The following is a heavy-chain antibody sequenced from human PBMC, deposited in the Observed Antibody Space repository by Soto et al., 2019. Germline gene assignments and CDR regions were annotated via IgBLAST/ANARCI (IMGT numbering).Heavy chain of an antibody. V-gene: IGHV1-2*02. CDR1: GYTFTGYD. Sequence: ASVKVSCKASGYTFTGYDMHWVRPAPGQGLEWMGWINPNSGVTNYAQRFQGRVTMTTDTSLSTAYMDLSRLRSDDTAIYYCARGYCSGKGCSPFFDYGGQGTLVTVSS. CDR3: ARGYCSGKGCSPFFDY. J-gene: IGHJ4*02. CDR2: INPNSGVT. D-gene: IGHD2-15*01.